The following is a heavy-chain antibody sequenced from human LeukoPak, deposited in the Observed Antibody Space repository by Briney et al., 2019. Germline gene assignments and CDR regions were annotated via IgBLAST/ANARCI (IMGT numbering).Heavy chain of an antibody. CDR1: GFTFSSYS. J-gene: IGHJ6*02. D-gene: IGHD2-2*01. CDR3: ARGGSYCSRTSCHYYYGMDV. V-gene: IGHV3-21*01. CDR2: ISSSSSYI. Sequence: PGGSLRLSCAASGFTFSSYSMNWVRQAPGKGLEWVSSISSSSSYIYYADSVKGRFTISRDNAKNSLYQQMNSLRAEDTAVYYCARGGSYCSRTSCHYYYGMDVWGQGTTVTVSS.